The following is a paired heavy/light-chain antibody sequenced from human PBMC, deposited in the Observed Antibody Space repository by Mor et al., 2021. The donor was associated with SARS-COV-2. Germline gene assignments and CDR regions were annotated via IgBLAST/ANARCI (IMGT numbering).Heavy chain of an antibody. D-gene: IGHD2-21*01. Sequence: EVQLVESGGGLVQPGGSLRLSCSGSGFSFSSYSMHWVRQSPGKGLEYVSAISRNADSTSYADSVRGRFTISRDNSKNTLYLQMSGLTTEDTAVYHCAKAHITDGSYYFDYWGQGTLVTVSS. CDR3: AKAHITDGSYYFDY. CDR1: GFSFSSYS. CDR2: ISRNADST. V-gene: IGHV3-64D*06. J-gene: IGHJ4*02.
Light chain of an antibody. CDR3: QQYYNWVFT. Sequence: ETVMTQSPATLSVSPGERATLSCRASQSVSSNLAWYQQRPGQAPRLLIYGASTRATGIPARFSGSRSGTEFTLTIINLQSEDLAVYYCQQYYNWVFTFGPGTKVDIK. CDR2: GAS. CDR1: QSVSSN. V-gene: IGKV3-15*01. J-gene: IGKJ3*01.